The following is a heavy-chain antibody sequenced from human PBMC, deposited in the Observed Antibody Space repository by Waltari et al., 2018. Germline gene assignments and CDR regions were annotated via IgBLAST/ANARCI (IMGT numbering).Heavy chain of an antibody. D-gene: IGHD6-19*01. J-gene: IGHJ4*02. CDR1: GFTFSSYG. CDR2: IWYDGSNK. CDR3: AKESAQWLVDY. Sequence: QVQLVESGGGVVQPGRSLRLSCAASGFTFSSYGMHWVRQAPGKGLEWVAVIWYDGSNKYYADSWKGRFTISRDNSKNTLYLQMNSLRAEDTAMYYCAKESAQWLVDYWGQGTLVTVSS. V-gene: IGHV3-30*18.